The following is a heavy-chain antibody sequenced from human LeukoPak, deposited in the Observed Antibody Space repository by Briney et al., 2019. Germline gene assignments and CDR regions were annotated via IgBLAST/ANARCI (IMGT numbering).Heavy chain of an antibody. J-gene: IGHJ4*02. Sequence: ASVKVSFKASGYTFTSYGISWVRQAPGQGLEWMGWISAYNGNTNYRQKLQGRVTMTSDTSTSTAYMDLRSLRSDGTAIYYCARDSPDGSGTYYNDSPDYWGQGTLVTVSS. V-gene: IGHV1-18*01. CDR3: ARDSPDGSGTYYNDSPDY. CDR1: GYTFTSYG. CDR2: ISAYNGNT. D-gene: IGHD3-10*01.